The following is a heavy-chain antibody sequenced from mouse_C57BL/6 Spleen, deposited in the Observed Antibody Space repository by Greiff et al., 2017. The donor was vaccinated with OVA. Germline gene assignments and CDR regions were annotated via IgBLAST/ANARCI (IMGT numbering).Heavy chain of an antibody. D-gene: IGHD2-5*01. CDR1: GFTFSSYA. CDR3: ARDAAYSNYVKDYAMDY. V-gene: IGHV5-4*01. CDR2: ISDGGSYT. J-gene: IGHJ4*01. Sequence: EVKVVESGGGLVKPGGSLKLSCAASGFTFSSYAMSWVRQTPEKRLEWVATISDGGSYTYYPDNVKGRFTISRDNAKNNLYLQMSHLKSEDTAMYYCARDAAYSNYVKDYAMDYWGQGTSVTVSS.